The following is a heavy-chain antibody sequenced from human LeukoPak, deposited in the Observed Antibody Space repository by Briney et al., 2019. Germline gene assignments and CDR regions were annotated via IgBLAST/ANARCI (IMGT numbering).Heavy chain of an antibody. CDR3: AKEDLSNDY. V-gene: IGHV3-23*01. CDR2: ISGSGGST. Sequence: NSSSYYWGWIRQPPGKGLEWVSAISGSGGSTYYADSVKGRFTISRDNSKNTLYLQMNSLRAEDTAVYYCAKEDLSNDYWGQGTLVTVSS. CDR1: NSSSYY. J-gene: IGHJ4*02.